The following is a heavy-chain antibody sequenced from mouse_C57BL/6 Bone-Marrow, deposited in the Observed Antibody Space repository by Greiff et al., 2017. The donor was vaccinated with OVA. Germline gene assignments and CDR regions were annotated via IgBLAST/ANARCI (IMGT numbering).Heavy chain of an antibody. J-gene: IGHJ1*03. CDR3: VRGGYYYGSSYEGNWYFDV. CDR1: GFTFNTYA. CDR2: IRSKSSNYAT. Sequence: EVQLVESGGGLVQPKGSLKLSCAASGFTFNTYAMHWVRQAPGKGLEWVARIRSKSSNYATYYADSVKDRFTISRDDSQSMLYLQMNNLKTEDTAMYYCVRGGYYYGSSYEGNWYFDVWGTGTTVTVSS. V-gene: IGHV10-3*01. D-gene: IGHD1-1*01.